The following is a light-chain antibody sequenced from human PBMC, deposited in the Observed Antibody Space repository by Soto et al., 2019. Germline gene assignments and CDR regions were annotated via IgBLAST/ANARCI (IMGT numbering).Light chain of an antibody. CDR1: QSVSSN. V-gene: IGKV3-15*01. CDR2: GAF. Sequence: EIVMTQSPATLSVSPGEVTTLSCRASQSVSSNLAWYQQKPGQAPRLLIYGAFIRAPGFPVTFRGTGSGSEFTLTITSLQSEDGALYYCQQYDKWPYTFGQGTRLEIK. J-gene: IGKJ5*01. CDR3: QQYDKWPYT.